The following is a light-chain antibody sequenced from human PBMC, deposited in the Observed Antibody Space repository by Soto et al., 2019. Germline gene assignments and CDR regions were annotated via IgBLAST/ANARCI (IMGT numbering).Light chain of an antibody. V-gene: IGLV2-14*01. J-gene: IGLJ1*01. CDR3: SSFTTTYFYV. CDR2: EVS. Sequence: QSALTQPASVSGSPGQSITISCTGTNSDVGVYNYVSWYQQHPGKAPKVIIYEVSNRPSGVSNRFSGSKSGNTASLTISGLQTEDEADYYCSSFTTTYFYVFGPGTKLTVL. CDR1: NSDVGVYNY.